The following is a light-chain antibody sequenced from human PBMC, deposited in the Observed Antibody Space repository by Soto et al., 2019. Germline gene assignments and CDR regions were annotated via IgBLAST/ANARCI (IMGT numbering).Light chain of an antibody. CDR3: QSYDSSLSGPWVV. V-gene: IGLV1-40*01. CDR2: GNS. J-gene: IGLJ2*01. CDR1: SSNIGAGYD. Sequence: QSVLTQPPSVSGAPGQRVTISCTGSSSNIGAGYDVHWYQQLPGTAPKLLIYGNSNRPSGVPDRFSGSKSGTSASLAITGLQAEDEADYYCQSYDSSLSGPWVVFGGVTKLTVL.